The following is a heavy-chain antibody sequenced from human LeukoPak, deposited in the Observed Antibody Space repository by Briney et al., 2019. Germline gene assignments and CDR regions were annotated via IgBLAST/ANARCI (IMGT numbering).Heavy chain of an antibody. Sequence: SVKVSCKASGGTFSSYAISWVRQAPGQGFEWMGGIIPIFGTANYAQKFQGRVTITADESTSTAYMELSSLRSEDTAVYYCARTDLRGVTARDYWGQGTLVTVSS. CDR1: GGTFSSYA. D-gene: IGHD3-10*01. CDR2: IIPIFGTA. CDR3: ARTDLRGVTARDY. V-gene: IGHV1-69*01. J-gene: IGHJ4*02.